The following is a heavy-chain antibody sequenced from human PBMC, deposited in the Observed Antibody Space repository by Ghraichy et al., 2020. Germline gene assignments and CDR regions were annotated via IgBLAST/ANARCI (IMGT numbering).Heavy chain of an antibody. V-gene: IGHV4-38-2*02. CDR1: GYSISSAYY. CDR2: IYYGGGT. Sequence: SETLSLTCTVSGYSISSAYYWGWIRQPPGKGLEWIARIYYGGGTDSHPSLRSRVTISIDTTKNQFSLKLTSVTAADTAVYYCGRTVGAATRDAFNIWGQGTMVTVSS. D-gene: IGHD2-15*01. J-gene: IGHJ3*02. CDR3: GRTVGAATRDAFNI.